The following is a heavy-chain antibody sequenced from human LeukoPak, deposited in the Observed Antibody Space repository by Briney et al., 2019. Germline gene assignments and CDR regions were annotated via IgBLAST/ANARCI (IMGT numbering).Heavy chain of an antibody. D-gene: IGHD3-10*01. CDR1: GGSISSGSYY. V-gene: IGHV4-61*02. J-gene: IGHJ5*02. Sequence: SETLSLTCTDSGGSISSGSYYWSWIRQPAGKGLEWIGRVYSSGSTDYNPSLKSRLSISVDTSKIQFSLRLSSVTVADTAVYYCARTPLRGATFFTSYPNWFDTWGQGTLVTVSS. CDR3: ARTPLRGATFFTSYPNWFDT. CDR2: VYSSGST.